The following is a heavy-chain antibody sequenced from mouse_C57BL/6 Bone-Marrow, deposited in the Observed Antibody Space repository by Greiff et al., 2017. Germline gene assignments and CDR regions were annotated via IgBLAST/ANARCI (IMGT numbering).Heavy chain of an antibody. J-gene: IGHJ2*01. CDR2: IYPTSGRT. Sequence: QVHVKQPGAELVKPGASVKMSCKASGYTFTSYWITWVKQRPGQGLEWIGDIYPTSGRTNYNEKFKSKAILTVDTSSNTAYMQLRSLPSEDSAVFFCARSGPLGRSFDYWGQGTTLTVSS. D-gene: IGHD4-1*01. V-gene: IGHV1-55*01. CDR1: GYTFTSYW. CDR3: ARSGPLGRSFDY.